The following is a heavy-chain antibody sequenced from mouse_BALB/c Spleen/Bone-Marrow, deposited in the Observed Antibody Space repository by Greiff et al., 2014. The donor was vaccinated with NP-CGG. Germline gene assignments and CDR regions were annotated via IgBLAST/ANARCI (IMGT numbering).Heavy chain of an antibody. V-gene: IGHV3-6*02. Sequence: EVKLMESGPGLVKPSQSLSLTCSVTGYSITSGYYWNWIRQFPGNKLEWMGYISYDGSNNYNPSLKDRISITRDTSKNQLFLKLNSVTTEDTATYYCARGDGYYGGAMDYWGQGTSVTVSS. CDR1: GYSITSGYY. CDR2: ISYDGSN. CDR3: ARGDGYYGGAMDY. D-gene: IGHD2-3*01. J-gene: IGHJ4*01.